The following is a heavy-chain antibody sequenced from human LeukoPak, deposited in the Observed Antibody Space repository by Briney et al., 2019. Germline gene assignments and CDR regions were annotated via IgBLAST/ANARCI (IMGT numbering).Heavy chain of an antibody. J-gene: IGHJ4*02. D-gene: IGHD6-19*01. CDR2: INSSSSYT. CDR3: ARSGEQWLVLRGDFDY. V-gene: IGHV3-11*06. Sequence: PGGSLRLSCAASGFTFYDYYMSWIRQAPGKGLEGVSYINSSSSYTKYADSVKGRFTISRDNAKNSLYLQMNSLRAEDTAVYYCARSGEQWLVLRGDFDYWGQGTLVTVSS. CDR1: GFTFYDYY.